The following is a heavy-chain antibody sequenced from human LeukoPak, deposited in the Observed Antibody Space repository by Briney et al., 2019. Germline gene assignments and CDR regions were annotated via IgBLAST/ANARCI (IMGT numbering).Heavy chain of an antibody. CDR3: ARGRGVRGVMRYYYYGMDV. D-gene: IGHD3-10*01. J-gene: IGHJ6*02. V-gene: IGHV4-59*01. Sequence: PSETLSLTCTVSGGSISSYYWSWIRQPPGKGLEWIGYIYYSGSTNYNPSLKSRVTISVDTSKNQFSLKLSSVTAADTAVYYCARGRGVRGVMRYYYYGMDVWGQGTTVTVSS. CDR1: GGSISSYY. CDR2: IYYSGST.